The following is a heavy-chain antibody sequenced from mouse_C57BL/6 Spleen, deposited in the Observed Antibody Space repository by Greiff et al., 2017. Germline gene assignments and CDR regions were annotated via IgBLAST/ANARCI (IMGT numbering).Heavy chain of an antibody. CDR2: INPNNGGT. D-gene: IGHD2-5*01. Sequence: EVQLQQSGPELVKPGASVKMSCKASGYTFTDYNMHWVKQSHGKSLEWIGYINPNNGGTSYNQKFKGKATLTVNKSSSTAYMELRSLTSEDSAVYYCASLSNYVIYYAMDYWGQGTSVTVSS. CDR1: GYTFTDYN. J-gene: IGHJ4*01. CDR3: ASLSNYVIYYAMDY. V-gene: IGHV1-22*01.